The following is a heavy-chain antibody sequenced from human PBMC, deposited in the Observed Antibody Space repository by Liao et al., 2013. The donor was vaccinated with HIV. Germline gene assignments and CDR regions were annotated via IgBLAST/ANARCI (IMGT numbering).Heavy chain of an antibody. J-gene: IGHJ4*02. D-gene: IGHD3-9*01. CDR3: ESQGYYDILTGYYTEYYFDY. Sequence: QVQLQESGPGLVKPSETLSLTCTVSGGSISSYYWSWIRQPPGKGLEWIGYIYYSGSTNYNPSLKSRVTISVDTSKNQFSLKLSSVTAADTAVYYCESQGYYDILTGYYTEYYFDYWAREPWSPSPQ. V-gene: IGHV4-59*08. CDR2: IYYSGST. CDR1: GGSISSYY.